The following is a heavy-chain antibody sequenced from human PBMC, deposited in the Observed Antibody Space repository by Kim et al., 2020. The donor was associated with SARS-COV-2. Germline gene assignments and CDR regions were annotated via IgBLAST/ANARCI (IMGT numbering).Heavy chain of an antibody. CDR3: ARAELKYYDYIWGSYRSRYFDY. D-gene: IGHD3-16*02. Sequence: ASVKVSCKASGYTFTSYDINWVRQATGQGLEWMGWMNPSSGNTGYAQKIQGRVTMTRNTSISTAYMELSSLRSEDTAVYYCARAELKYYDYIWGSYRSRYFDYWGQGPLVTVSS. V-gene: IGHV1-8*01. CDR2: MNPSSGNT. J-gene: IGHJ4*02. CDR1: GYTFTSYD.